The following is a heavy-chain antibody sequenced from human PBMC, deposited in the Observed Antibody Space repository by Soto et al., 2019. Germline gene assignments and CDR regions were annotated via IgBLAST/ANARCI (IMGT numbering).Heavy chain of an antibody. CDR3: ARVYCSGGSCYGIDY. CDR2: INPSGGST. J-gene: IGHJ4*02. Sequence: GASVKVSCKASGYTFTSYAISWVRQAPGQGLEWMGIINPSGGSTSYAQKFQGRVTMTRDTSTSTVYMELSSLRSEDTAVYYCARVYCSGGSCYGIDYWGQGTLVTVSS. V-gene: IGHV1-46*01. D-gene: IGHD2-15*01. CDR1: GYTFTSYA.